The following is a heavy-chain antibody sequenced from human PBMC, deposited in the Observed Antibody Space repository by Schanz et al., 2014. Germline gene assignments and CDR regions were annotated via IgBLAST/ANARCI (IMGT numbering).Heavy chain of an antibody. CDR2: IKSRSDGGTT. V-gene: IGHV3-15*01. CDR3: STTPNFYASGTYSWFDP. J-gene: IGHJ5*02. D-gene: IGHD3-10*01. CDR1: GFTFSNAW. Sequence: EAQVVSSGGGLVKPGGSLRLSCVASGFTFSNAWMNWVRQGPGNRLEWVGRIKSRSDGGTTDYAAPVKGRFIISRDDSRNTLYLQMSGLKTEDTAVYYCSTTPNFYASGTYSWFDPWGQGTRVTVSS.